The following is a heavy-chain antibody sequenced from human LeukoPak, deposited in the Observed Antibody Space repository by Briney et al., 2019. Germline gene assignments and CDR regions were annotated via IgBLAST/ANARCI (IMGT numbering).Heavy chain of an antibody. V-gene: IGHV1-8*01. CDR3: ARDYYDFWSGYYYYYYYMDV. CDR1: GYTFTSYD. D-gene: IGHD3-3*01. Sequence: ASVKVSCKASGYTFTSYDINWVRQATGQGLEWMGWMNPNSGNPGYAQKFQGRVTMTRNTSISTAYMELSSLRSEDTAVYYCARDYYDFWSGYYYYYYYMDVWGKGTTVTVSS. CDR2: MNPNSGNP. J-gene: IGHJ6*03.